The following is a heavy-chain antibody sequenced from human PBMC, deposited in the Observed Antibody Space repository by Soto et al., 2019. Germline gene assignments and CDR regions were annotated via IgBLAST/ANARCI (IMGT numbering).Heavy chain of an antibody. CDR2: INAGNGNT. Sequence: QVQLVQSGAEVKKPGASVKVSCKASGYTFTSYAMHWVRQAPGQRLEWMGWINAGNGNTKYSQKFQGRVTITRDTSASTAYMELSSLRXXXXXXXXXXXXXXVXAASDYWGQGTLVTV. CDR3: XXXXXVXAASDY. J-gene: IGHJ4*02. V-gene: IGHV1-3*01. CDR1: GYTFTSYA.